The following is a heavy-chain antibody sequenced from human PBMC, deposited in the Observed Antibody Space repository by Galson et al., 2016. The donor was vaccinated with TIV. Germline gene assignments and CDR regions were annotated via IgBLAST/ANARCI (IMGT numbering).Heavy chain of an antibody. CDR2: ISFDGNSE. J-gene: IGHJ4*02. V-gene: IGHV3-30-3*01. CDR3: ARGPGVFCRRASCFEWLDY. D-gene: IGHD3-3*01. Sequence: SLRLSCAASGFAFRNYPIHWVRQAPGKGLEWVALISFDGNSEYFADSMKGRFTISRDNSKNTLYLQMNSLRTEDTAVYFCARGPGVFCRRASCFEWLDYWGQGTLVTVSS. CDR1: GFAFRNYP.